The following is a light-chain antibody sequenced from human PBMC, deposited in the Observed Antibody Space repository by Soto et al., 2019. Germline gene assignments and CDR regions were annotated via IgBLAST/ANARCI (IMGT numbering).Light chain of an antibody. CDR1: QSVSSSY. V-gene: IGKV3D-20*02. Sequence: EIVLTQSPVTLSLSPGERATLSCRASQSVSSSYLAWYQQKPGQAPRLLIYDASNRATGIPARFSGSGSGTDFTLTISSLEPEDFAVDYCQQRSNWPITFGQGTRLEIK. CDR3: QQRSNWPIT. J-gene: IGKJ5*01. CDR2: DAS.